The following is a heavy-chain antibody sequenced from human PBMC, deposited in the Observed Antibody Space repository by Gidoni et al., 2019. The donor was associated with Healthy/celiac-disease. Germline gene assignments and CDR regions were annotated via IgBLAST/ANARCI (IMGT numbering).Heavy chain of an antibody. CDR3: ARDRVLLWFGELFTADAFDI. CDR1: GSTFTSYY. D-gene: IGHD3-10*01. Sequence: QVQLVQSGAEVKKPGASVKVSCKASGSTFTSYYMHWVRQAPGQGLAWMGIINPRGGSTSYEQKFQGRVTMTRDTSTSTVYMELSSLRSEDTAVYYCARDRVLLWFGELFTADAFDIWGQGTMVTVSS. CDR2: INPRGGST. J-gene: IGHJ3*02. V-gene: IGHV1-46*03.